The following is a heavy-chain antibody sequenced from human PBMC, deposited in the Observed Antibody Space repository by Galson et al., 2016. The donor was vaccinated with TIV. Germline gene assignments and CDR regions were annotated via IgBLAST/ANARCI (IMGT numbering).Heavy chain of an antibody. J-gene: IGHJ6*02. Sequence: SLRLSCAASTFNIKDNYMTWVRQAPGKGLEWVSIISSGGTTNYADSVKGRFTIGRDESENTLYLEMNNLRLEDTAVYYCARDRRHCGNECFLYYYYGMDVWGRGTTVTVSS. CDR2: ISSGGTT. CDR1: TFNIKDNY. CDR3: ARDRRHCGNECFLYYYYGMDV. D-gene: IGHD2-21*01. V-gene: IGHV3-66*02.